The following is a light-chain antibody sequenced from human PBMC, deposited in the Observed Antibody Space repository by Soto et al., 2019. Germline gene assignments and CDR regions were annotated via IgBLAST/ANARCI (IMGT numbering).Light chain of an antibody. Sequence: IVLTQSPGTLSLSPGERATLSCRASRSVSSSYLAWYQQRSGQPPRLLIYGASSRAPGIPDRFSGSGSGAGCTLTISRLEPEDFAVYYCQQYGGSPPITFGQGTRLQI. CDR2: GAS. CDR1: RSVSSSY. V-gene: IGKV3-20*01. CDR3: QQYGGSPPIT. J-gene: IGKJ5*01.